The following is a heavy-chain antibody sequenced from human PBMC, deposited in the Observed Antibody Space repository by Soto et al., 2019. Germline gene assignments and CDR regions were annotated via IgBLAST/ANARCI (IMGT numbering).Heavy chain of an antibody. CDR2: IYWNDDK. V-gene: IGHV2-5*01. CDR3: AHLDPDPTVTDYFDC. J-gene: IGHJ4*02. Sequence: QLTLKESGPTLVKPTQTLTLTCTFSGFSLSTSGVGVGWIRHPPGKALAWLALIYWNDDKRYSPSLKSRHTINKDTSKNQVVLTMTNMNPVDTATYYCAHLDPDPTVTDYFDCWGQGTLVTVSS. CDR1: GFSLSTSGVG. D-gene: IGHD4-17*01.